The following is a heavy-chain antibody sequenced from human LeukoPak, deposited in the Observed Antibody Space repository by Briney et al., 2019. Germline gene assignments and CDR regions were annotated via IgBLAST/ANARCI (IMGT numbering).Heavy chain of an antibody. J-gene: IGHJ6*03. CDR2: INPNSGGT. D-gene: IGHD3-3*01. CDR3: ARNFWSGYYRMGGYYYYMDV. CDR1: GYTFTGYY. Sequence: ASVKVSCKASGYTFTGYYMHWVRQAPGQGLEWMGRINPNSGGTNYAQKFQGRVTLTRDTSISTAYMELSRLRSDDTAVYYCARNFWSGYYRMGGYYYYMDVWGKGTTVTVSS. V-gene: IGHV1-2*06.